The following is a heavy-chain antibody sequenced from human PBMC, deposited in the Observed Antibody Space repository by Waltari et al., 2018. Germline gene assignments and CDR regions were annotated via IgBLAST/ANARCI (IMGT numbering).Heavy chain of an antibody. CDR1: VFTCSNFW. V-gene: IGHV3-7*01. J-gene: IGHJ4*02. Sequence: EVQLVESGGALVQPGGSLRLSCAASVFTCSNFWMTWVRQAPGRGLEWVANIKQDGGEKYYADSVKGRFTISRDNTRNSVFLQMNSLRAEDTAVFYCVRRHCSSTACFVTSFDYWGQGTLVTVSS. D-gene: IGHD2-2*01. CDR2: IKQDGGEK. CDR3: VRRHCSSTACFVTSFDY.